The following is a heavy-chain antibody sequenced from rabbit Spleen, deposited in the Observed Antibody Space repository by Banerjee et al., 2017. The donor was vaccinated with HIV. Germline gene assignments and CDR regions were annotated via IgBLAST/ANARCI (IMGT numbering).Heavy chain of an antibody. Sequence: QSLEESGGDLVQPEGSLTLTCTASGVSFSGAYYICWVRQAPGKGLDWIACIYAGSSGSTYYASWAKGRFTISKTSSTTVTLQMTSLTAADTATYFCARILTDYDYADFWGPGTLVTVS. CDR1: GVSFSGAYY. CDR2: IYAGSSGST. CDR3: ARILTDYDYADF. J-gene: IGHJ4*01. D-gene: IGHD6-1*01. V-gene: IGHV1S40*01.